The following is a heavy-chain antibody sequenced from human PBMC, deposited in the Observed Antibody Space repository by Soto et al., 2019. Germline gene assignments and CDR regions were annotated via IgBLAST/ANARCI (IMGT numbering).Heavy chain of an antibody. V-gene: IGHV4-59*01. CDR2: IDYSGST. CDR1: GGSISTYY. Sequence: SETLSLTCTVSGGSISTYYWSWVRQPPGKGLEWIGYIDYSGSTNYNPSLKSRVTISVDTSKNQFSLKLGSVTAADTAMYYCARESTSTWKTYYYYYGMDVWGQGTTVTVSS. CDR3: ARESTSTWKTYYYYYGMDV. J-gene: IGHJ6*02. D-gene: IGHD2-2*01.